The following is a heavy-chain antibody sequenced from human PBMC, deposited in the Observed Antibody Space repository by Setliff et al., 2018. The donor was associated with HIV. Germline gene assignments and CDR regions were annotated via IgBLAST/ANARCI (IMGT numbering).Heavy chain of an antibody. CDR3: ATYYIAVAGTFPY. D-gene: IGHD6-19*01. CDR1: RGSFSDYY. Sequence: SETLSLTCVVYRGSFSDYYWTWIRQPPGKGLEWIGEISPSGSTNYNPSLKSRVTISVDTSENQFSLKLSSVTAADTAVYYCATYYIAVAGTFPYWGQGTLVTVSS. CDR2: ISPSGST. J-gene: IGHJ4*02. V-gene: IGHV4-34*01.